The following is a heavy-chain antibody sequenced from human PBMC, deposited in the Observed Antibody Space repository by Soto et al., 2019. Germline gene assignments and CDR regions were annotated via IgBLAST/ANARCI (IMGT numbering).Heavy chain of an antibody. D-gene: IGHD3-22*01. J-gene: IGHJ5*02. V-gene: IGHV1-69*06. Sequence: GASVKLSCKASGGTFSSYAISWVRQAPGQGLEWMGGIVPIFGTANYAQKFQGRVTITADKSTSTAYMELSSLRSEDTAVYYCAREGSGYSLGWVDPWGQGTLVTVSS. CDR1: GGTFSSYA. CDR2: IVPIFGTA. CDR3: AREGSGYSLGWVDP.